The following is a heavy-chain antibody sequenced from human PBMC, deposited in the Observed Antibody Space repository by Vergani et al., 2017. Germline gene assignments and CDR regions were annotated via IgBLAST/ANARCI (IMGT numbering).Heavy chain of an antibody. CDR2: MNPNSGNT. V-gene: IGHV1-8*01. Sequence: QVQLVQSGAEVKKPGASVKVSCKASGYTFTSYDIHWVRQATGQGLEWMGWMNPNSGNTGYAQQFQGRVTMTRNPSISTAYMELSSLRSEDTAVYYCARGGLRFLEWFHYYGIDVWGQGTTVTVYS. J-gene: IGHJ6*02. D-gene: IGHD3-3*01. CDR1: GYTFTSYD. CDR3: ARGGLRFLEWFHYYGIDV.